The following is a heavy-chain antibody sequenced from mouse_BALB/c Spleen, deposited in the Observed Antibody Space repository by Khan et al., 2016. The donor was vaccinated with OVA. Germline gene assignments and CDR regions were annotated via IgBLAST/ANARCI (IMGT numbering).Heavy chain of an antibody. Sequence: QVQQQQPGAELAKPGASVKMSCKASGYTFTTYWMHWVKQRPGQGLEWIGYINPTSGYTDYNEKFKDRAILSADKSSSTAYMQLSSLTSEDSAVYYCTRDRIDYWGQGTTLTVSS. V-gene: IGHV1-7*01. CDR3: TRDRIDY. CDR2: INPTSGYT. J-gene: IGHJ2*01. CDR1: GYTFTTYW.